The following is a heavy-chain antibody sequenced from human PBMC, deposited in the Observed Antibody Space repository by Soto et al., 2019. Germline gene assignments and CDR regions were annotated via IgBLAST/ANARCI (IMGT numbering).Heavy chain of an antibody. CDR1: GGSINSSSYF. Sequence: LSLTCSVSGGSINSSSYFWGRVRQPPGKGLEWIGYIYHSGRTNYNPSLKSRVAISLDRSKTHFSLQVTSVTAADTAMYYCAIGPYIKHSLFDDWGQGNLVTVAS. V-gene: IGHV4-30-2*01. D-gene: IGHD3-3*02. J-gene: IGHJ4*02. CDR2: IYHSGRT. CDR3: AIGPYIKHSLFDD.